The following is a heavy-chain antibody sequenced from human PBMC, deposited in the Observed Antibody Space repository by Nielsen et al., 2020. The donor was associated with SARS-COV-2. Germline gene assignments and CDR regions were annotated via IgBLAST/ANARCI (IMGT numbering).Heavy chain of an antibody. J-gene: IGHJ6*03. Sequence: ASVKVSCKASGYTFTGYYMHWVRQAPGQGLEWMGWINPNSGGTNYAQKFQGWVTMTRDTSISTAYMELSRLRSDDTAVYYCARDARRHARYCSSTSCSLPYYMDVWGKGTTVTVSS. CDR3: ARDARRHARYCSSTSCSLPYYMDV. CDR1: GYTFTGYY. D-gene: IGHD2-2*01. CDR2: INPNSGGT. V-gene: IGHV1-2*04.